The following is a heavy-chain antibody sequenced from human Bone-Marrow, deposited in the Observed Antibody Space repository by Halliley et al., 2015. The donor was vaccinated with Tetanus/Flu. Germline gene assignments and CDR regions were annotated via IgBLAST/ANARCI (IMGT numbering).Heavy chain of an antibody. CDR2: ISAYNGNT. J-gene: IGHJ4*02. CDR1: GYTFTSYG. D-gene: IGHD6-19*01. CDR3: ARGPAGTLDY. V-gene: IGHV1-18*01. Sequence: QLVQSGAEVKKPGASVKVSCKASGYTFTSYGFSWVRQAPGQGLGGMGWISAYNGNTNYAQKLQGRVTMTTHTSTGTAYMVLRSLRSGGAAVCCCARGPAGTLDYWGQGTLVTVPS.